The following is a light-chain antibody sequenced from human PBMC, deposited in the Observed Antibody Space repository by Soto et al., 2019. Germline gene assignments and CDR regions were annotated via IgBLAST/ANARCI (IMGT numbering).Light chain of an antibody. V-gene: IGLV2-14*01. Sequence: QSALTQPASVSGSPGQSITISCTGTRSDVGGYNYVSWYQQHPGKAPKLMIYEVSNRPSGVSNRFSGSKSGNTASLTISGLRAEDEADYYCSSYTSSSTRVFGGGTKLTVL. CDR3: SSYTSSSTRV. CDR1: RSDVGGYNY. J-gene: IGLJ3*02. CDR2: EVS.